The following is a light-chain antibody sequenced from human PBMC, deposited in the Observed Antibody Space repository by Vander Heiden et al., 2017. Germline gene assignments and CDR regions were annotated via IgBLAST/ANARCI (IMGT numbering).Light chain of an antibody. V-gene: IGLV3-21*02. CDR3: QVWDSVSDPVV. CDR2: DDR. Sequence: SSVLTQPPSVSVAPGQTATITCGGHNTGSRSVQCYQKKPGQAPVLVVYDDRVRPSGIPERVSGSNSEDTATLTISRVEAGDEADYYCQVWDSVSDPVVFGGGTKVTV. CDR1: NTGSRS. J-gene: IGLJ2*01.